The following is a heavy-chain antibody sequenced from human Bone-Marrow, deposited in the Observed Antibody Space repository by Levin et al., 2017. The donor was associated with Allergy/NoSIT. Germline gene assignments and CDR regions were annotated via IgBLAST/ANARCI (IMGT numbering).Heavy chain of an antibody. CDR1: GYAFSSYY. Sequence: GESLKISCKASGYAFSSYYLHWVRQAPGQGLEWMGIIKHSGGGTTYAQKFQGRVTMTRDTSTSTVYMELSSLRSEDTAVYYCARGGPDSRNWFYYFDHWGQGTPVTVSS. V-gene: IGHV1-46*01. CDR3: ARGGPDSRNWFYYFDH. D-gene: IGHD6-13*01. J-gene: IGHJ4*02. CDR2: IKHSGGGT.